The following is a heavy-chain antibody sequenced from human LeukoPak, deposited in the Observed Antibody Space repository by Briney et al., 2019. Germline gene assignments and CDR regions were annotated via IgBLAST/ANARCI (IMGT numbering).Heavy chain of an antibody. CDR3: VKDSIGRELAYFDY. CDR2: ISGSGGST. V-gene: IGHV3-23*01. Sequence: GGSLRLSCAASGFTFSNYAMSWVRQAPGKGLEWVSGISGSGGSTYYADSVKGRFTISRDNSMNTLYLQMNSLRAEDTAVYYCVKDSIGRELAYFDYWGQGTLVTVSS. J-gene: IGHJ4*02. D-gene: IGHD1-26*01. CDR1: GFTFSNYA.